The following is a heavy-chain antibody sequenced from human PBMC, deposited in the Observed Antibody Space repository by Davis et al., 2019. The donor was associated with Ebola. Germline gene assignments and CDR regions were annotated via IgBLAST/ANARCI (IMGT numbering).Heavy chain of an antibody. V-gene: IGHV3-74*01. Sequence: PGGSLRLSCVASGFSVRDYWMHWVRQAPGKGLVWVSRMNSDGSSTSYADSVKGRFTISRDNSENTLYLQMNSLRAEDTAVYYCAKDLRGTIFGGVWGKGTTVTVSA. J-gene: IGHJ6*04. CDR2: MNSDGSST. CDR1: GFSVRDYW. D-gene: IGHD3-3*01. CDR3: AKDLRGTIFGGV.